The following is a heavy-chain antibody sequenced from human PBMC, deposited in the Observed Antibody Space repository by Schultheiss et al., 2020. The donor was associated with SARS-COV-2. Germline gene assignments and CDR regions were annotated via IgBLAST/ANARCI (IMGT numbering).Heavy chain of an antibody. V-gene: IGHV4-59*01. Sequence: SETLSLTCTVSGGSISSYYWSWIRQPPGKGLEWIGYIYYSGSTNYNPSLKSRVTISVDTSKNQFSLKLSSVTAADTAEYYCAKDHWSNGWPGACALWGQGTLVTVSS. CDR3: AKDHWSNGWPGACAL. CDR1: GGSISSYY. J-gene: IGHJ4*02. D-gene: IGHD6-19*01. CDR2: IYYSGST.